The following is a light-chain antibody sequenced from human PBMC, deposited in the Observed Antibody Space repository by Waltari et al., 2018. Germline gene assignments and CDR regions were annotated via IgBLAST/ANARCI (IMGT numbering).Light chain of an antibody. CDR1: QNIKNY. CDR2: TAS. J-gene: IGKJ4*01. CDR3: QQTYTAPLS. V-gene: IGKV1-39*01. Sequence: DIQVTQSPSSLSASVGDRVTITGRASQNIKNYLSWYQHKEGKAPKLLIYTASTLHSGVPLRFSGSGSGTDFTLVISSLQPEDFATYYCQQTYTAPLSFGAGTKVEMK.